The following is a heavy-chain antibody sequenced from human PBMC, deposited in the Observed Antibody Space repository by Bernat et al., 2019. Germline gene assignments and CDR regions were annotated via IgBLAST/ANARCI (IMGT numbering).Heavy chain of an antibody. CDR3: ARCTAGYSSGWYLLNYYMDV. CDR2: ISYDGSNK. Sequence: QVQLVESGGGVVQPGRSLRLSCAASGFTFSSYAMHWVRQAPGKGLEWVAVISYDGSNKYYADSVKGRFTISRDNSKNTLYLQMNSLRAEDTAVYYCARCTAGYSSGWYLLNYYMDVWGKGTTVTVSS. CDR1: GFTFSSYA. J-gene: IGHJ6*03. D-gene: IGHD6-19*01. V-gene: IGHV3-30*01.